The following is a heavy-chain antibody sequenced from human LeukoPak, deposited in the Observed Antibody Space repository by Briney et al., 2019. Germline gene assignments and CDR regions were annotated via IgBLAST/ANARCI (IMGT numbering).Heavy chain of an antibody. V-gene: IGHV4-61*01. CDR1: GGSVSSGSYY. CDR3: ARDLVVGATYWYFDL. Sequence: PSETLSLTCTVSGGSVSSGSYYWSWIRQPPGKGLEWIGYIYYSGSTNYNPSLKSRVPISVDTSKNQFSLKLSSVTAADTAVYYCARDLVVGATYWYFDLWGRGTLVTVSS. CDR2: IYYSGST. D-gene: IGHD1-26*01. J-gene: IGHJ2*01.